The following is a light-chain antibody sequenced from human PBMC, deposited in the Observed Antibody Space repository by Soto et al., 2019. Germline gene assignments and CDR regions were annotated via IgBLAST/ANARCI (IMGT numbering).Light chain of an antibody. CDR3: HQYGRSPQT. Sequence: EIVLKQSPGTLSLSLGERATLSCRASQTVSTDHLAWYRQKPGQTPRLLIYGASSRATGIPDRFSGSGSGTDFTLTISRLEPEDFAVYYCHQYGRSPQTFGPGTKVDFK. J-gene: IGKJ3*01. CDR2: GAS. CDR1: QTVSTDH. V-gene: IGKV3-20*01.